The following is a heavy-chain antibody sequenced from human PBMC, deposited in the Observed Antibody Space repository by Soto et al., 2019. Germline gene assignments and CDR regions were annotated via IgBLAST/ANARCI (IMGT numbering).Heavy chain of an antibody. Sequence: GGSLRLSCAASGFTVSSNYMSWVRQAPGEGLEWVSGIGGSGRTTYYADSVKGRFTISRDNSNNTLFLQMNSLRAEDTAVYYCAKSRYSDSSGDFYDYWGQGTLVTVSS. V-gene: IGHV3-23*01. D-gene: IGHD3-22*01. CDR1: GFTVSSNY. J-gene: IGHJ4*02. CDR3: AKSRYSDSSGDFYDY. CDR2: IGGSGRTT.